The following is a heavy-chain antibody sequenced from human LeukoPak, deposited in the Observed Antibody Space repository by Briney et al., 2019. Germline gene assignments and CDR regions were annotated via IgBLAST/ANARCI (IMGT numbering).Heavy chain of an antibody. V-gene: IGHV4-34*01. D-gene: IGHD2-21*01. J-gene: IGHJ6*03. CDR2: INHSGST. CDR1: GDSITSSY. CDR3: ARDRYVSSVVLSGSYYYYMHV. Sequence: SETLSLTCPVSGDSITSSYWSWIRQPPGKGLEWIGEINHSGSTNYNPSLKSRVTISVDTSKNQFSLKLSSVTSADTAVYYCARDRYVSSVVLSGSYYYYMHVWGKGPRSPSP.